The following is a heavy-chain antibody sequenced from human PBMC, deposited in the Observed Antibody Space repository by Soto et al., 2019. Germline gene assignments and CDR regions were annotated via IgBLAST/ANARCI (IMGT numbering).Heavy chain of an antibody. CDR2: IYHSGST. D-gene: IGHD6-6*01. V-gene: IGHV4-30-2*01. CDR1: GGSISSGGYS. J-gene: IGHJ4*02. CDR3: AGGIAARPLGY. Sequence: QLQLQESGSGLVKPSQTLSLTCAVSGGSISSGGYSWSWIRQPPGKGLEWIGYIYHSGSTYYNRYLKSRVPISVDRSKNQFSLKLSSVTAADTAVYYCAGGIAARPLGYWGQGTLVTVSS.